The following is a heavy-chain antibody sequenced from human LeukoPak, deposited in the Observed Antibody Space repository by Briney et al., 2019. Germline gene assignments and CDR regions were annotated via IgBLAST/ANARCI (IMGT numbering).Heavy chain of an antibody. D-gene: IGHD3-3*01. CDR3: ARDGWSLGVMYYDFWSGYYTGAYFDY. J-gene: IGHJ4*02. CDR1: GGSISSYY. CDR2: IYTSGSI. V-gene: IGHV4-4*07. Sequence: SETLSLTCTVSGGSISSYYWSWIRQPAGKGLEWIGRIYTSGSINYNPSLKSRVTMSVDTSKNQFSLKPSSVTAADTAVYYCARDGWSLGVMYYDFWSGYYTGAYFDYWGQGTLVTVSS.